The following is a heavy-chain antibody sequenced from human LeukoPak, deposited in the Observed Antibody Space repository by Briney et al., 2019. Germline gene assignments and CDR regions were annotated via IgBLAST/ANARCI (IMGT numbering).Heavy chain of an antibody. Sequence: GGSLRLSCAASGFTFNSYGMHWVRQAPGKGLEWVAVISYDGSNKYYADSVKGRFTISRDNSKNTLYLQMNSLRAEDTAVYYCAKDRDYSSYNFDYWGQGTLVTVSS. CDR2: ISYDGSNK. J-gene: IGHJ4*02. CDR1: GFTFNSYG. V-gene: IGHV3-30*18. D-gene: IGHD2-15*01. CDR3: AKDRDYSSYNFDY.